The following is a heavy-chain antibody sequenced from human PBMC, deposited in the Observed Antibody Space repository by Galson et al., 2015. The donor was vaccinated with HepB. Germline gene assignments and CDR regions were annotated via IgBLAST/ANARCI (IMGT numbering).Heavy chain of an antibody. CDR3: ARPHYYDSSGYYLGYFDY. V-gene: IGHV5-51*01. J-gene: IGHJ4*02. Sequence: QSGAEVKKPGESLKISCKGSGYSFTSYWIGWVRQMPGKGLEWMGIIYPGDSDTRYSPSFQGQVTISADKSISTAYLQWSSLKASDTAMYYCARPHYYDSSGYYLGYFDYWGQGTLVTVSS. CDR1: GYSFTSYW. D-gene: IGHD3-22*01. CDR2: IYPGDSDT.